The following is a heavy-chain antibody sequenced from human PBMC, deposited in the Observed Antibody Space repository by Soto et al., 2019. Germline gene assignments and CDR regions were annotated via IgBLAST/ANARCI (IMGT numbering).Heavy chain of an antibody. CDR1: GFTFESYA. CDR3: VKDIHEQWLVSHFEY. Sequence: EVQLVESGGGPVQPGRSLRLSCVASGFTFESYAMHWVRQVPGKGLEWVSGISWNSGSIGYEDSVKGRFTMSRDNAQKSLYLEMNSLRVEDTAFYYCVKDIHEQWLVSHFEYWGKGALVTVSS. CDR2: ISWNSGSI. J-gene: IGHJ4*02. D-gene: IGHD6-19*01. V-gene: IGHV3-9*01.